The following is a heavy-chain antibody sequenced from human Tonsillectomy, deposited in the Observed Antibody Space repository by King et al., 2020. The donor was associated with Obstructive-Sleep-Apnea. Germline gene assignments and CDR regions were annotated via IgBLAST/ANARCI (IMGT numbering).Heavy chain of an antibody. V-gene: IGHV3-74*01. J-gene: IGHJ4*02. Sequence: VQLVESGGGLVQPGGSLRLSCAASGFTFSSYWMHWVRQAPGKGLGWVSRINSDGSSTSYADSVKGRFTISRDNAKNTLYLQMNSLRAEDTAVYYCARGGYSGYDGLVDYWGQGTLVTVSS. CDR1: GFTFSSYW. CDR2: INSDGSST. D-gene: IGHD5-12*01. CDR3: ARGGYSGYDGLVDY.